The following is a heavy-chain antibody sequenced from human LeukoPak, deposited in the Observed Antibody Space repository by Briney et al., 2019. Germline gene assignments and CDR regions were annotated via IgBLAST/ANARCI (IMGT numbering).Heavy chain of an antibody. J-gene: IGHJ4*02. CDR3: ARDCVDCGSGSPFDY. CDR2: IGSSSSST. Sequence: GGSLRLSCAASGFTFTDYYMSWIRQAPGKGLEWVSYIGSSSSSTNYADAVKGRFTISRDNAKNSLYLRMNSLRAEDTAMYYCARDCVDCGSGSPFDYWGQGTLVTVSS. V-gene: IGHV3-11*05. D-gene: IGHD3-10*01. CDR1: GFTFTDYY.